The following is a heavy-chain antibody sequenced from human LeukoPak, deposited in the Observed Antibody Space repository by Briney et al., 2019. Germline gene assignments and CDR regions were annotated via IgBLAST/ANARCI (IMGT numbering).Heavy chain of an antibody. V-gene: IGHV4-59*01. CDR3: ARDRVGATGLFDY. CDR2: IYYSGST. CDR1: GGSLSSYY. Sequence: PSETLSLTCTVSGGSLSSYYWSWIRQLPGKGLEWIGYIYYSGSTNYNPSLKSRVTISVDTSKNQCSLKLSSVTAADTAVYYCARDRVGATGLFDYWGQGTLVTVSS. J-gene: IGHJ4*02. D-gene: IGHD1-26*01.